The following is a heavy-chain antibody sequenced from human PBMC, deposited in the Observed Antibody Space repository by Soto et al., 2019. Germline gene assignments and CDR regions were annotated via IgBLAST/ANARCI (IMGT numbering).Heavy chain of an antibody. CDR1: GYTFTSYG. CDR2: ISAYNGNT. D-gene: IGHD6-6*01. J-gene: IGHJ4*02. CDR3: TRDGDYRSSYPMSYLVY. Sequence: QVQLVQSVAEVKKPGPSVKVSCKASGYTFTSYGISWVRQAPGHGLEWMGWISAYNGNTNYAHKLQGRGTMNTDTATSTAYTELRSLRSDDTDVYYWTRDGDYRSSYPMSYLVYWGQGTLVTIST. V-gene: IGHV1-18*01.